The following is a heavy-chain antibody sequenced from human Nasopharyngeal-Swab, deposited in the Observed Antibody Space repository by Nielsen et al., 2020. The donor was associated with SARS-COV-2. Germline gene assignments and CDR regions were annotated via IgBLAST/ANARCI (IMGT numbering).Heavy chain of an antibody. CDR3: ARGIGFEGSYGDYHGAY. D-gene: IGHD4-17*01. CDR1: GYTFTSYG. J-gene: IGHJ4*02. V-gene: IGHV1-18*01. Sequence: ASVKVSCKASGYTFTSYGISWVRQPPGQGLEWMGWISAYNGNTNYAQKLQGRVTMTTDTSTSTAYMELRSLRSDDTAVYYCARGIGFEGSYGDYHGAYWGQGTLVTVSS. CDR2: ISAYNGNT.